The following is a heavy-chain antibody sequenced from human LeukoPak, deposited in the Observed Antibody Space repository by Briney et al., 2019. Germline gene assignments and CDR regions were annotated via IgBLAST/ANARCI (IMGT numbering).Heavy chain of an antibody. CDR2: INHSGST. J-gene: IGHJ4*02. CDR1: GGSFSGYY. V-gene: IGHV4-34*01. D-gene: IGHD5-18*01. CDR3: ARGSKRYRTAMVPYYFDY. Sequence: SENLSLTCAVYGGSFSGYYWSWIRQPPGKGLEWIGEINHSGSTNYNPSLKSRVTISVDTSKNQFSLKLSSVTAADTAVYYCARGSKRYRTAMVPYYFDYWGQGTLVTVSS.